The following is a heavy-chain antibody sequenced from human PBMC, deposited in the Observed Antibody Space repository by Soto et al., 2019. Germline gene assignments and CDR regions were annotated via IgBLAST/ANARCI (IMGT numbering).Heavy chain of an antibody. V-gene: IGHV1-8*01. Sequence: QVQLVQSGAEVTKPGASVKVSCKASGYTFTSYDINWVRQATGQGLEWMGWMSPNSGATGYAQKFQGRVTMTRDTSISTAYRALSNLRSEDTAIYYCARGVDAGVDVWGQGTTVTVSS. J-gene: IGHJ6*02. CDR1: GYTFTSYD. D-gene: IGHD1-1*01. CDR3: ARGVDAGVDV. CDR2: MSPNSGAT.